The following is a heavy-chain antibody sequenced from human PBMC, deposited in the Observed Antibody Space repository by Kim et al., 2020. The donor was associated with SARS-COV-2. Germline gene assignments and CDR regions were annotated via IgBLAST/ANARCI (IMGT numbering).Heavy chain of an antibody. D-gene: IGHD2-15*01. CDR3: AKTRKGMVVGSGWFDP. Sequence: GGSLRLSCAASGFTFSSYAMSWVRQAPGKGLEWVSAISGSGGSTYYADSVKGRFTISRDNSKNTLYLQMNSLRAEDTAVYYCAKTRKGMVVGSGWFDPWGQGTLVTVSS. CDR2: ISGSGGST. CDR1: GFTFSSYA. V-gene: IGHV3-23*01. J-gene: IGHJ5*02.